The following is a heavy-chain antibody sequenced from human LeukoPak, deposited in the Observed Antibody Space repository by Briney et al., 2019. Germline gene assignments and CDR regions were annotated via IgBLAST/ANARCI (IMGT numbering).Heavy chain of an antibody. D-gene: IGHD1-7*01. Sequence: PSETLSLTCTVSGGSISSYYWSWIRQPAGKGLEWIGRIYTSGSTNYNPSLKSRVTMSVDTSKNQFSLKLSSVTAADTAVYYCARSKGTGTTRHNYYYYYYYMDVWGKGTTVTVSS. CDR2: IYTSGST. CDR3: ARSKGTGTTRHNYYYYYYYMDV. J-gene: IGHJ6*03. V-gene: IGHV4-4*07. CDR1: GGSISSYY.